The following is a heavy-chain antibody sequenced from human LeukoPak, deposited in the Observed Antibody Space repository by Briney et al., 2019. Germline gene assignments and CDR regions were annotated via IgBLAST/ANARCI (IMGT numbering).Heavy chain of an antibody. J-gene: IGHJ4*02. CDR2: ISSSSSYI. D-gene: IGHD4-23*01. V-gene: IGHV3-21*01. CDR1: GFTFSGSS. CDR3: ARTTVVTLIDY. Sequence: GGSLRLSCAASGFTFSGSSMSWVRPAPGKGLEWVSSISSSSSYIYYADSVKGRFTVSRDNDKNSLYLLMNSLRAEDTAVYYCARTTVVTLIDYWGQGTLVTVSS.